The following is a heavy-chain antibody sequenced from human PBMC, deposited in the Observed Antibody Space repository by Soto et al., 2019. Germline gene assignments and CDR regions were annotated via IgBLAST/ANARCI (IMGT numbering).Heavy chain of an antibody. V-gene: IGHV1-3*01. CDR1: GYTFTSYA. CDR3: ARSIVVVTALDY. D-gene: IGHD2-21*02. Sequence: ASVKVSCKASGYTFTSYAIHLVGQAPGQRLEWMGWINAGNGNTKYSQKFQGRVTITRDTSASTAYMELSSLRSEDTAVYYCARSIVVVTALDYWGQGTLVTVSS. J-gene: IGHJ4*02. CDR2: INAGNGNT.